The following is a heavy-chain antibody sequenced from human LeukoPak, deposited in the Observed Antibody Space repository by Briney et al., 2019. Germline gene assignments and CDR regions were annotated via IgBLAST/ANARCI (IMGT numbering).Heavy chain of an antibody. CDR1: GFTFSSDW. CDR2: IKQDGSDK. J-gene: IGHJ5*02. CDR3: ARDSPHSYDSSGYWFDP. V-gene: IGHV3-7*01. Sequence: GGSLRLSCAASGFTFSSDWMSWVRQAPGKGLEGVANIKQDGSDKYYVDSVKGRFTISRDNAKNSLYLQMNRLRAEDTAVYYCARDSPHSYDSSGYWFDPWGQGTLVTVS. D-gene: IGHD3-22*01.